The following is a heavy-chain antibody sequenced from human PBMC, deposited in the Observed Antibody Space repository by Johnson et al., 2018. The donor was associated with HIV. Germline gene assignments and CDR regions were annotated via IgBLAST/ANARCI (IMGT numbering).Heavy chain of an antibody. D-gene: IGHD6-13*01. Sequence: VQLVESGGGLVQPGGSLRLSCAASGFTFSNAWMSWVRQAPGTGLEWVGRIKSKTDGGTTDYAAPVKGRFPISRDDSKNTLYLQMNSLRAEDTAVYYCARGAYLRIAAAGTDAFDIWGQGTMVTVSS. CDR1: GFTFSNAW. CDR2: IKSKTDGGTT. V-gene: IGHV3-15*01. CDR3: ARGAYLRIAAAGTDAFDI. J-gene: IGHJ3*02.